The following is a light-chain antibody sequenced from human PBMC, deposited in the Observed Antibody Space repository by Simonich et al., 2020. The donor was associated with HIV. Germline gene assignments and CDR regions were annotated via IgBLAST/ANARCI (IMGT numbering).Light chain of an antibody. CDR2: AAS. CDR3: QQYDNLPWT. V-gene: IGKV1-33*01. CDR1: QDISNY. J-gene: IGKJ1*01. Sequence: DIQMTQSPSSLSASVGDRVTITCQASQDISNYLNWYQQKPGKAPKLLIYAASNFEAGVPSRFSGSGSGTDFTFTISSLQPEDIATYYCQQYDNLPWTFGQGTKVEIK.